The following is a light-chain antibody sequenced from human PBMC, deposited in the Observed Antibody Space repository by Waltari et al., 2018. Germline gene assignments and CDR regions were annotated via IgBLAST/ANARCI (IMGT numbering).Light chain of an antibody. J-gene: IGKJ2*03. CDR2: AAS. V-gene: IGKV1-39*01. Sequence: DLQMTQSPSSLSASVGDRVPISCRASNNIRSYLSWYQQKPGIAPKLVIYAASTLQSGVPSRFSGSGSGTNFTLTITSLQAEDFATYFCQASYTTPYSFGQGTKVEIK. CDR3: QASYTTPYS. CDR1: NNIRSY.